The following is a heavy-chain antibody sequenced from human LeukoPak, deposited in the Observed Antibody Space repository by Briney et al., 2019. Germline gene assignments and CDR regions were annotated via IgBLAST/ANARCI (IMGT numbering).Heavy chain of an antibody. CDR2: IRYDGSNK. Sequence: PGGSLRLSCAASGFTFSSYGMHWVRQAPGKGLEWVAFIRYDGSNKYYADSVKGRFTISRDNSKNTLYLQMNSLRAEDTAVYYCAKGAVMSGSSYFDYWGQGTLVTVSS. CDR1: GFTFSSYG. D-gene: IGHD3-3*01. V-gene: IGHV3-30*02. CDR3: AKGAVMSGSSYFDY. J-gene: IGHJ4*02.